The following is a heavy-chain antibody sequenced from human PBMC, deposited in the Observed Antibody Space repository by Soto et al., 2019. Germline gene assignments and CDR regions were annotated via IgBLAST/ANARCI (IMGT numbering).Heavy chain of an antibody. CDR3: ARHFVAVVIKGWGY. D-gene: IGHD3-22*01. Sequence: SETLSLTCTVSGGSIDRSNYYWDWIRQPPGKGLEWIGTTYYNGNAYYNPSLKSRVTMSVDTTKNQFSLKLISVTAADTAVYYCARHFVAVVIKGWGYWGQGTLVTVSS. CDR1: GGSIDRSNYY. J-gene: IGHJ4*02. V-gene: IGHV4-39*01. CDR2: TYYNGNA.